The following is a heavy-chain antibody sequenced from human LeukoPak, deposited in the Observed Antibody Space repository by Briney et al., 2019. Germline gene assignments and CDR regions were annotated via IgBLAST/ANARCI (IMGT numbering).Heavy chain of an antibody. V-gene: IGHV4-61*01. D-gene: IGHD3-9*01. CDR3: ARTLRYFDWLLLGIDY. CDR2: IYYSGST. Sequence: PSETLSLTCTVSGGSVSSGSYYWRWIRQPPGTGLEWIGYIYYSGSTNYNPSLKSRVTISVDTSKNQFSLKLSSVTAADTAVYYCARTLRYFDWLLLGIDYWGQGTLVTVSS. J-gene: IGHJ4*02. CDR1: GGSVSSGSYY.